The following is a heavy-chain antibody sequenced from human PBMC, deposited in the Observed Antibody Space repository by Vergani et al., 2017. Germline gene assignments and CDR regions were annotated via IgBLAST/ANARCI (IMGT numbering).Heavy chain of an antibody. CDR3: AKDLYSSIGLTSEYYYYDGMDV. J-gene: IGHJ6*02. CDR1: GFTFSDYY. V-gene: IGHV3-30*18. Sequence: QVQLVESGGGLVKPGGSLRLSCADSGFTFSDYYMRWIRQAPGKGRAWLAVISYDGSNKYYADSVKGRLTIFRDNSKNTLYLQRNSLRAEDTAVYYCAKDLYSSIGLTSEYYYYDGMDVWGQGTTVTVSS. CDR2: ISYDGSNK. D-gene: IGHD6-19*01.